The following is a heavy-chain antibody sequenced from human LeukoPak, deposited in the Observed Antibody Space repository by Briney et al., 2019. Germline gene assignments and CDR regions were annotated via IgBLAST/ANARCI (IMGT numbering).Heavy chain of an antibody. V-gene: IGHV1-18*01. CDR2: ISAYNGNT. D-gene: IGHD3-10*01. CDR1: GYTFTSYG. CDR3: ARDPDTYGSGSYYRGHYFDY. Sequence: ASVKVSCKASGYTFTSYGISWVRQALGQGLEWMGWISAYNGNTNYAQKLQGRVTMTTDTSTSTAYMELRSLRSDDTAVYYCARDPDTYGSGSYYRGHYFDYWGQGTLVTVSS. J-gene: IGHJ4*02.